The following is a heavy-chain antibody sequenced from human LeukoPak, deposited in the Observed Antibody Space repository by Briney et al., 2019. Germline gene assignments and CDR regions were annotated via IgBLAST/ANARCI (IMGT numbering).Heavy chain of an antibody. V-gene: IGHV4-59*01. CDR3: ARGLVVGAGRLDP. Sequence: SETLSLTCTVSGGSMTNYYWSWIRQTPGKGLEWIGYIFYTGNTNYSPSLKSRLTISVDTSKNQFSLNLSSVTTADAGVYFCARGLVVGAGRLDPWGQGTLAIVSS. J-gene: IGHJ5*02. CDR1: GGSMTNYY. D-gene: IGHD3-22*01. CDR2: IFYTGNT.